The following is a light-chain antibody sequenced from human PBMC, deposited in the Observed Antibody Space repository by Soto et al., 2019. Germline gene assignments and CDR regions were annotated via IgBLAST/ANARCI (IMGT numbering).Light chain of an antibody. J-gene: IGLJ7*01. CDR1: SSDVGSYNL. CDR2: EVN. V-gene: IGLV2-23*02. Sequence: QSALTQPASVYGAPGQAITISCTGTSSDVGSYNLVSWFQQHSGKDPKLMMYEVNTRPSGVSDRFSGSKSGNTASLTISGLQAEDEADYYCSSYAGSSTLVLFGGGTQLTVL. CDR3: SSYAGSSTLVL.